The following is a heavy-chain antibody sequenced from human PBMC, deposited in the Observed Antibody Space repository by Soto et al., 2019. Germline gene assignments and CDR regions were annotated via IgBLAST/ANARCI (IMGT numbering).Heavy chain of an antibody. D-gene: IGHD7-27*01. CDR2: IWYDGSNK. J-gene: IGHJ4*02. CDR3: ARTAITGDPGSVDY. CDR1: GFTFSSYG. V-gene: IGHV3-33*01. Sequence: QVQLVESGGGVVQPGRSLRLSCAASGFTFSSYGMHWVRQAPGKGLEWVAVIWYDGSNKYYADSVKGRFTISRDNSKNTLYLQMNSLRAEDTAVYYCARTAITGDPGSVDYWGQGTLVTVSS.